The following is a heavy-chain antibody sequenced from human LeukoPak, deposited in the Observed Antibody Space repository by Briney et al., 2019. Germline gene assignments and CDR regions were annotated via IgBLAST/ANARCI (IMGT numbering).Heavy chain of an antibody. CDR3: ARARGESSIYYFDY. D-gene: IGHD3-16*02. J-gene: IGHJ4*02. Sequence: SGTLSLTCTVSGGSISSYYWSWIRQPAGKGLEWIGRIYTSGRTNYNPSLKSRVTMSVDTSKNQFSLQLSSVTAADTALYYCARARGESSIYYFDYWGQGTLVTV. V-gene: IGHV4-4*07. CDR2: IYTSGRT. CDR1: GGSISSYY.